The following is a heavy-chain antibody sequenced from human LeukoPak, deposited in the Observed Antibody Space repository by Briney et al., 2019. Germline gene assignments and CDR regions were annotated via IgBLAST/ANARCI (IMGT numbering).Heavy chain of an antibody. V-gene: IGHV3-64*05. D-gene: IGHD2-15*01. CDR2: ISSKGGST. CDR1: GFTFSSYA. J-gene: IGHJ4*02. CDR3: VKGPCSGGSCYLEY. Sequence: PGGSLRLSCSASGFTFSSYAMHWVRQAPGKGLEYVSGISSKGGSTYHADPVKGRFTISRDNSKNTLYIQMNSLRAEDTAVYYCVKGPCSGGSCYLEYWGQGTLVTVSS.